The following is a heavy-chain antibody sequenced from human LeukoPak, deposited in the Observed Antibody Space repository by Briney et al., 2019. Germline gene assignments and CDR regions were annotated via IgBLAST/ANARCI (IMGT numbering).Heavy chain of an antibody. CDR3: ARDVNDYGDYGFDY. V-gene: IGHV1-69*13. CDR1: GGTFSSYA. Sequence: WAPVKVSCKASGGTFSSYAISWVRQAPGQGLEWMGGIIPIFGTANYAQKFQGRVTITADESTSTAYMELSSLRSEDTAVYYCARDVNDYGDYGFDYWGQGTLVIVSS. D-gene: IGHD4-17*01. CDR2: IIPIFGTA. J-gene: IGHJ4*02.